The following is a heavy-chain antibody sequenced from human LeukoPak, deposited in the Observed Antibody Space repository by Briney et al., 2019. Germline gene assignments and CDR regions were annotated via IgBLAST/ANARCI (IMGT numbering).Heavy chain of an antibody. Sequence: GGSLRLSCAASGFTFRSYSMNWVRQAPGKGLEWVSYISSSSSTIYYADSVKGRFTISRDNAKNSLYLRMNSLRAEDTAVYYCAICTYGGPFDYWGQGTLVTVSS. CDR1: GFTFRSYS. V-gene: IGHV3-48*01. CDR3: AICTYGGPFDY. D-gene: IGHD2-8*01. CDR2: ISSSSSTI. J-gene: IGHJ4*02.